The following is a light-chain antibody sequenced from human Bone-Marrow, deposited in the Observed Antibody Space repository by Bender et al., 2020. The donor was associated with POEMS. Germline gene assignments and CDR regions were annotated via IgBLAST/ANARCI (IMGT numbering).Light chain of an antibody. CDR2: DVS. V-gene: IGLV2-14*01. Sequence: QSVLPQPASVSGSPGQSITISCTGTSSDVGGYNFVSLFQQHPGKAPKLLIYDVSNRPSGVSNRFSGSKSGNTASLTISGLQAEDEADYYCSSYTSSTTRVFGGGTKLTVL. CDR1: SSDVGGYNF. CDR3: SSYTSSTTRV. J-gene: IGLJ3*02.